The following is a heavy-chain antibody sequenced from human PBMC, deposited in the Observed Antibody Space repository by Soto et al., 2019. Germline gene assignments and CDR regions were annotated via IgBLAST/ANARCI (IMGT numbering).Heavy chain of an antibody. D-gene: IGHD3-22*01. Sequence: QVQLVQSGAEVKKPGSSVKVSCKASGGTFSSYAISWVRQAPGQGLEWMGGIIPIFGTANYAQKFQGRVTITADESTSTAYMERSSLRSEDTAVYYCARDYYDSSGYYPNDFDYWGQGTLVTVSS. V-gene: IGHV1-69*01. CDR1: GGTFSSYA. J-gene: IGHJ4*02. CDR3: ARDYYDSSGYYPNDFDY. CDR2: IIPIFGTA.